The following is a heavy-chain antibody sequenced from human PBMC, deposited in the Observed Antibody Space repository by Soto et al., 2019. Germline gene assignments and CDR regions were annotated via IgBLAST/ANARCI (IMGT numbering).Heavy chain of an antibody. CDR3: AGSVGGGFDY. Sequence: EVQLVESGGGLVQPGGSLRLSCAASGFTVSSNYMSWVRQAPGKGLEWVSVVYIGGNTYYAESVEDRFTISRDNFQNMLCLQMNSLRAGDTAVYYGAGSVGGGFDYWGQGTLVTVSS. CDR1: GFTVSSNY. J-gene: IGHJ4*02. D-gene: IGHD3-16*01. V-gene: IGHV3-66*01. CDR2: VYIGGNT.